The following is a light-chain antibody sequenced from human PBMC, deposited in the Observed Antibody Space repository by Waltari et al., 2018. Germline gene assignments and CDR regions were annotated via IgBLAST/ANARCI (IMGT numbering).Light chain of an antibody. CDR1: SSDVGDYNY. CDR3: SSYIGSSTLEL. V-gene: IGLV2-14*03. J-gene: IGLJ2*01. Sequence: QSALTQPASVSGSPGQSITISCTGTSSDVGDYNYVSWYQTHPGKAPKLMIYDVSNRPSGVSNRFSGSKSGNTASLTISGLQAEDEADYYCSSYIGSSTLELFGGGTSLTIL. CDR2: DVS.